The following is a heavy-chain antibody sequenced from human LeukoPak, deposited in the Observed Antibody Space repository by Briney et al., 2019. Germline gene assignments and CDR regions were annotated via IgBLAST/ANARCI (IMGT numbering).Heavy chain of an antibody. CDR1: GFTFSSYA. Sequence: GGSLRLSCSASGFTFSSYAMHWVRQAPGKGLEYVSAISSNGGSTYYADSVKGRFTISRDNSKNTLYLQMSRLRAEDTAVYYCVKGARGYFDWPYDYWGQGTLVTVSS. CDR2: ISSNGGST. CDR3: VKGARGYFDWPYDY. J-gene: IGHJ4*02. D-gene: IGHD3-9*01. V-gene: IGHV3-64D*06.